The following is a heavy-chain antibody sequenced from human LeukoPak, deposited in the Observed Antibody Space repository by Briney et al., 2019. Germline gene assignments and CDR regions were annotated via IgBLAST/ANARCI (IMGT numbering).Heavy chain of an antibody. CDR3: ARGGYFDWLPSRYHDAFDI. V-gene: IGHV3-21*01. D-gene: IGHD3-9*01. Sequence: GRSLRLSCAASGFTFSSYSMNWVRQAPGKGLEWVSSISSSSSYIYYADSVKGRFTISRDNAKNSLYLQMNSLRAEDTAVYYCARGGYFDWLPSRYHDAFDIWGQGTMVTVSS. J-gene: IGHJ3*02. CDR1: GFTFSSYS. CDR2: ISSSSSYI.